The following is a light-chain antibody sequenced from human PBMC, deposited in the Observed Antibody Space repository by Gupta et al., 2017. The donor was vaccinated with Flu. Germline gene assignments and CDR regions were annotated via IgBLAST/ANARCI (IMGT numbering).Light chain of an antibody. J-gene: IGKJ1*01. Sequence: EIVMTQSPATLSVSPWERATLSCRASQSVSSNLAWYQQKPGQAPRLLIYGASTRGTWIPARFSGSGSGTEFTLTISSRQSEDFAVYYCQQNNNWPRTFGQGTKVEIK. CDR1: QSVSSN. CDR2: GAS. CDR3: QQNNNWPRT. V-gene: IGKV3-15*01.